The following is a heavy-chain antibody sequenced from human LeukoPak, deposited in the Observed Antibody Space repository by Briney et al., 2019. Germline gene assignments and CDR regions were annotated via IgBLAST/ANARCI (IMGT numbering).Heavy chain of an antibody. CDR3: ARGRGYYGSGSYSSFDY. J-gene: IGHJ4*02. V-gene: IGHV4-31*03. CDR2: INHSGST. CDR1: GGSISSGGYY. Sequence: SQTLSLTCTVSGGSISSGGYYWSWIRQHPGKGLEWIGEINHSGSTNYNPSLKSRVTISVDTSKNQFSLKLSSVTAADTAVYYCARGRGYYGSGSYSSFDYWGQGTLVTVSS. D-gene: IGHD3-10*01.